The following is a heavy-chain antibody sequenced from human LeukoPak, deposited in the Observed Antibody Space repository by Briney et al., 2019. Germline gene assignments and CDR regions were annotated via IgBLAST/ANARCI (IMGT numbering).Heavy chain of an antibody. J-gene: IGHJ4*02. D-gene: IGHD6-6*01. CDR2: IHYSGTT. V-gene: IGHV4-59*01. CDR1: GGSISAYY. CDR3: ARFGTSSSRFFDQ. Sequence: SETLSLTCTVSGGSISAYYWSWIRQPPGKGLEWIGYIHYSGTTNYYPSLKSRVTIALDRSKNQFSLKLNSVTAADTAVYYCARFGTSSSRFFDQWGQGTLVTVSS.